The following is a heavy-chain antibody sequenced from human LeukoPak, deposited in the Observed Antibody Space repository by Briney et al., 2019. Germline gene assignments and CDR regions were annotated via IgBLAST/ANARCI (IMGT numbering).Heavy chain of an antibody. CDR3: ARDYSSSWSQVIGY. V-gene: IGHV1-2*02. Sequence: ASVKVSCKASGYTFTGYYIHWMRQAPGQGLEWMGWINPNSGGTNYAPNFHGRVTMTRDTSISTAYMELSSLRSDDTAVYFCARDYSSSWSQVIGYWGQGTLVTVSS. J-gene: IGHJ4*02. CDR2: INPNSGGT. CDR1: GYTFTGYY. D-gene: IGHD6-13*01.